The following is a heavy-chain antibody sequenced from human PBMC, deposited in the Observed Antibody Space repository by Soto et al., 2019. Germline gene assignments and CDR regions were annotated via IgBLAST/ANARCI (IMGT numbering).Heavy chain of an antibody. CDR1: GFTFSSYA. J-gene: IGHJ4*02. CDR2: MSGSGGST. Sequence: EVQLLESGGGLVQPGGSLRLSCAASGFTFSSYAMSWVRQAPGKGLEWVSAMSGSGGSTYYADSVKGRFTISRDNSKNTLYLQMNSLRAEDTAVYYCALVGATIDRLPYYWGQGTLVTVSS. D-gene: IGHD1-26*01. V-gene: IGHV3-23*01. CDR3: ALVGATIDRLPYY.